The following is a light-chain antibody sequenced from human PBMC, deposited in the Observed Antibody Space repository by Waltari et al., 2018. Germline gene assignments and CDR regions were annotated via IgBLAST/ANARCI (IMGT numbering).Light chain of an antibody. CDR2: HAS. Sequence: DIQMTQSPSTLSASVGDRVTITCRASQTISTWLAWYQQRPGKAPKLLIYHASTLESGVPSRFSGSGVGSQFTLAISGLQPDDFATYYGKHYNTESRPFGQGTKVEIK. V-gene: IGKV1-5*03. CDR3: KHYNTESRP. J-gene: IGKJ1*01. CDR1: QTISTW.